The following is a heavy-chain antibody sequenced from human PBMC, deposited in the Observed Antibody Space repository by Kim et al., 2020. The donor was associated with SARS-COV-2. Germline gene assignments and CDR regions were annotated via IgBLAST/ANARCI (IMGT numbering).Heavy chain of an antibody. Sequence: SETLSLTCTVSGGSVSSGSYYWSWIRQPPGKGLEWIGYIYYSGSTNYNPSLKSRVTISVDTSKNQFSLRLSSVTAADTAVYYCAIGYSYGLRGRYFDYWGQGTLVTVSS. V-gene: IGHV4-61*01. D-gene: IGHD5-18*01. CDR3: AIGYSYGLRGRYFDY. CDR2: IYYSGST. CDR1: GGSVSSGSYY. J-gene: IGHJ4*02.